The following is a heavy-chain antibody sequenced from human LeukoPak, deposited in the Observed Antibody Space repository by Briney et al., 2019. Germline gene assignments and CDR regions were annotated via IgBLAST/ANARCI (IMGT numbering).Heavy chain of an antibody. Sequence: SETLSLTCTVSGASISSSTYYWGWIRQPPGKGLEWIGSIYYTGSTYYNPSLKSRVTISVDTSKNQVSLKLSSVTAADTGIYYCTRLLYDRSGYYYFDYWGQGTLVTVSS. V-gene: IGHV4-39*01. CDR3: TRLLYDRSGYYYFDY. D-gene: IGHD3-22*01. CDR1: GASISSSTYY. CDR2: IYYTGST. J-gene: IGHJ4*02.